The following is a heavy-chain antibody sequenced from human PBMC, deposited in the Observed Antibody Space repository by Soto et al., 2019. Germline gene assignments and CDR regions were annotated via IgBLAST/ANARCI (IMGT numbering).Heavy chain of an antibody. D-gene: IGHD3-10*01. CDR3: AKDGVTMVRGVMPKSFDY. CDR2: ISGSGGST. CDR1: GFTFSSYA. Sequence: GGSLRLSCAASGFTFSSYAMSWVRQAPGKGLEWVSAISGSGGSTYYADSVKGRFTISRDNSKNTLYLQMNSLRAEDSAVYYCAKDGVTMVRGVMPKSFDYWGQGTLVTVSS. J-gene: IGHJ4*02. V-gene: IGHV3-23*01.